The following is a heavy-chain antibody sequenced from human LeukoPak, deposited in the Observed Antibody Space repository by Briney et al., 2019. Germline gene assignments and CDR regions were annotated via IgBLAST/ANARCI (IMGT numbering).Heavy chain of an antibody. Sequence: PGVSLRLSCSASGFTFSGYAMHWVRQAPGKGLEYVSAISSNGGSTYYADSVKGRFTVSRDNSRNTLYFQMSSLRAEDTAVYYCASSGPIGDAFDIWGQGTMVTVSS. V-gene: IGHV3-64*05. D-gene: IGHD2-15*01. CDR2: ISSNGGST. CDR1: GFTFSGYA. CDR3: ASSGPIGDAFDI. J-gene: IGHJ3*02.